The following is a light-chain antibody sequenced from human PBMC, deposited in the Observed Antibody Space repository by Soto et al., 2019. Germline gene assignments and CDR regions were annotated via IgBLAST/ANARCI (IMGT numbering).Light chain of an antibody. V-gene: IGKV1-8*01. Sequence: AIRMTQSPSSFSASTGARVTITCRASQGISSYLAWYQQKPGKAPKLLIYAASTLQSGVPSRFSGSGSGTDFTLTISCLQSEDFAAYYCQQYYSYPYTFGQGTKLEIK. CDR1: QGISSY. CDR3: QQYYSYPYT. J-gene: IGKJ2*01. CDR2: AAS.